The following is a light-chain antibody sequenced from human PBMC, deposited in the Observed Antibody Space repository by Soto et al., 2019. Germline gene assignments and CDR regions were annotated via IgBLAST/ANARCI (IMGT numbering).Light chain of an antibody. Sequence: QSVLKQPPSVSGAPGQRVTISCTGSSSNIGAGYDVHWYQQLPGTAPKLLIYGNSNRPSGVPDRFSGSKSGTSASLAITGLQAGDESHYYCQSYDSSLSGVLFGGGTKVTVL. CDR2: GNS. CDR1: SSNIGAGYD. V-gene: IGLV1-40*01. J-gene: IGLJ2*01. CDR3: QSYDSSLSGVL.